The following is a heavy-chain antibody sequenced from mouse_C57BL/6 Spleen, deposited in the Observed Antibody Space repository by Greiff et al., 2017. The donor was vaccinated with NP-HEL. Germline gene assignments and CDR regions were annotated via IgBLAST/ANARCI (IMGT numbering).Heavy chain of an antibody. Sequence: EVKLEESGGGLVKPGGSLKLSCAASGFTFSDYGMHWVRQAPEKGLEWVAYISSGSSTIYYADTVKGRFTISRDNAKNTLFLQMTSLRSEDTAMYYCASYYGSSYWFAYWGQGTLVTVSA. CDR3: ASYYGSSYWFAY. CDR2: ISSGSSTI. V-gene: IGHV5-17*01. J-gene: IGHJ3*01. D-gene: IGHD1-1*01. CDR1: GFTFSDYG.